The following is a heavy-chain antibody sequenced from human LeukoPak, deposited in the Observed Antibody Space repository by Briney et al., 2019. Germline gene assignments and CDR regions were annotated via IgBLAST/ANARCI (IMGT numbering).Heavy chain of an antibody. Sequence: AGGSLRLSCAASGFTFSSYAMSWVRQAPGKVLERVSAISGSGGSTCYADSVKGRFTISRDNSKNTLYLQMNSLRAEDTAVYYCANGKYGSGSGFAFDIWGQGTMVTVSS. D-gene: IGHD3-10*01. V-gene: IGHV3-23*01. J-gene: IGHJ3*02. CDR1: GFTFSSYA. CDR3: ANGKYGSGSGFAFDI. CDR2: ISGSGGST.